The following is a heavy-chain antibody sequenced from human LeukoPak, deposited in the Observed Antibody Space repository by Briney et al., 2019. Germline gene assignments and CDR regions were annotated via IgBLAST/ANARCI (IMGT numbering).Heavy chain of an antibody. D-gene: IGHD3-10*01. V-gene: IGHV3-30*04. Sequence: PGGSLRLSCAASGFTFSSYAMHWVRQAPGKGLEWVAVISYDGSNKYYADSVKGRFTISRDNSKNTLYLQMNSLRAEDTAVYYCAKELWFGEFRDFDYWGQGTLVTVSS. CDR3: AKELWFGEFRDFDY. J-gene: IGHJ4*02. CDR1: GFTFSSYA. CDR2: ISYDGSNK.